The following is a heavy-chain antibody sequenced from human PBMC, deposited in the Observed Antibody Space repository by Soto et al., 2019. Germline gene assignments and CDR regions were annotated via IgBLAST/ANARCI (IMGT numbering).Heavy chain of an antibody. Sequence: GGSLRLSCAVSGFIFSNYPMSWVRQAPGKGLEWVSSVSPSGSNTYYADSVKGRFTMSRDNSVNRLHLQMNSLRAEGTAVYFCARRDNSGWYSLDYWGQGTLVTVSS. CDR1: GFIFSNYP. D-gene: IGHD6-19*01. V-gene: IGHV3-23*01. CDR3: ARRDNSGWYSLDY. J-gene: IGHJ4*02. CDR2: VSPSGSNT.